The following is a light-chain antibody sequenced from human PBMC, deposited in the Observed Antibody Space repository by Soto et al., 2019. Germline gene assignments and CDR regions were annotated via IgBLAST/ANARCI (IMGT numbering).Light chain of an antibody. CDR2: GAS. Sequence: EIVLTQSPATLSLSPGERATLSCRATQSVTINILAWYQQKPGQPPMLLIYGASSRATGIPDRFSGSGSGTDFTLTISRLEPEDFAMYYCQQYGSSPCTFGQGTKLEIK. CDR1: QSVTINI. CDR3: QQYGSSPCT. V-gene: IGKV3-20*01. J-gene: IGKJ1*01.